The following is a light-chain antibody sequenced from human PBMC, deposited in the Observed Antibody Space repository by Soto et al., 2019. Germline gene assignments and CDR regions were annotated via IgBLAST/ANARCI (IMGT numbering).Light chain of an antibody. V-gene: IGKV3-15*01. J-gene: IGKJ4*01. CDR3: QQYNKWPLT. CDR1: QSVSSN. Sequence: EIVMTQSPATLSVSPGEGATLSCRASQSVSSNLAWYPQKPGKAPRLLLYGASTRATAIPARFSGSGSGTGFTLTISSLQSEDFVVYYCQQYNKWPLTFGGGTKVEIK. CDR2: GAS.